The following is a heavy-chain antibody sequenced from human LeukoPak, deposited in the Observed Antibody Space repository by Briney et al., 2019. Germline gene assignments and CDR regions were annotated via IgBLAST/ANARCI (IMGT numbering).Heavy chain of an antibody. D-gene: IGHD3-22*01. CDR3: ARGLRDSSGYHPLDY. CDR1: GGSISSYY. V-gene: IGHV4-59*01. Sequence: SETLSLTCTVSGGSISSYYWSWIRQPPGKGLEWIGYIYYSGSTNYNPSLKSRVTISVDTSKSQFSLKLSSVTAADTAVYYCARGLRDSSGYHPLDYWGQGTLVTVSS. J-gene: IGHJ4*02. CDR2: IYYSGST.